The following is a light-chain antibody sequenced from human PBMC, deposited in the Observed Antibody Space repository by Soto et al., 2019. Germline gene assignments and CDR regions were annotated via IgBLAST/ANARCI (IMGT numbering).Light chain of an antibody. CDR1: HSVSNS. V-gene: IGKV3-11*01. J-gene: IGKJ4*01. CDR3: QQRGNWPLT. CDR2: DAS. Sequence: EIVLTQSPATLSLSPGERATLSCRASHSVSNSLAWYQQKPGQAPRLLIYDASNMATSIPARFSGSGSVIDFTLTISSLEPEDFAVYYCQQRGNWPLTFGGGTKVEI.